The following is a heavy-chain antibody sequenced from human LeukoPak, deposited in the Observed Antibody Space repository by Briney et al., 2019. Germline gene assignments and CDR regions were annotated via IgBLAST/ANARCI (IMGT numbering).Heavy chain of an antibody. CDR2: ISYDGSNK. J-gene: IGHJ3*02. V-gene: IGHV3-30*04. D-gene: IGHD3-22*01. Sequence: SGGSLRLSCAASGFTFSSYVMHWVRQAPGKGLEWVAVISYDGSNKYYADSVKGRFTISRDNSKNTLYLQMNSLRAEDTAVYYCARDWAYYYDSSGYLDAFDIWGQGTMVTVSS. CDR3: ARDWAYYYDSSGYLDAFDI. CDR1: GFTFSSYV.